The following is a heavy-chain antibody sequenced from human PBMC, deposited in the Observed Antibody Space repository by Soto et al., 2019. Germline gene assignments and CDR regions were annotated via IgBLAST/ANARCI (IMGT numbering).Heavy chain of an antibody. J-gene: IGHJ4*01. CDR2: LYYIGSA. CDR3: TRQTTGGYPPQEFAY. V-gene: IGHV4-39*01. CDR1: GVSVSSPSFY. D-gene: IGHD2-15*01. Sequence: SETLSLTCSVSGVSVSSPSFYWAWFRHAPGKGLEWIGSLYYIGSAYYSPSLKSRITISAYSSRNQFSLKLASVTAADTGLYFCTRQTTGGYPPQEFAYWGHVALVTVSS.